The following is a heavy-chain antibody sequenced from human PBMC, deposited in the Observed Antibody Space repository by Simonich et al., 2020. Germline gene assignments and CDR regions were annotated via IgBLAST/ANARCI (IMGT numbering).Heavy chain of an antibody. J-gene: IGHJ5*02. V-gene: IGHV4-34*01. CDR1: GGSFSGYY. CDR2: INHCETT. Sequence: QVQLQQWGAGLLKPSETLSLTCAVYGGSFSGYYWSWIRHPPGKGLVGIGEINHCETTNHNPSLKIPVPLTVATSKNQFSLELSSVTAADTAVYYCARCGLVNYDILTGYHNWFDPWGQGTLVTVSS. CDR3: ARCGLVNYDILTGYHNWFDP. D-gene: IGHD3-9*01.